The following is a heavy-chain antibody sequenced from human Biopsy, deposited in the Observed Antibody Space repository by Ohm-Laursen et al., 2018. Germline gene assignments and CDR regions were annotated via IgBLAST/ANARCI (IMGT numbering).Heavy chain of an antibody. CDR1: GFTFRNYA. CDR2: IGGGGSPT. D-gene: IGHD2-21*02. Sequence: GSLRLSCAASGFTFRNYALTWVRQAPGKVLEWVSAIGGGGSPTLYADSVKGRFTISRDDSKNTLYLQMNSLRVEDTAVYFCSKLGGDPAPFDRVSDVWSRGTKVTVSS. J-gene: IGHJ3*01. V-gene: IGHV3-23*01. CDR3: SKLGGDPAPFDRVSDV.